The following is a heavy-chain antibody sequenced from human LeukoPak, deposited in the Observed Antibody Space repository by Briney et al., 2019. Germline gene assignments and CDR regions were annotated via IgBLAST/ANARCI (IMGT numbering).Heavy chain of an antibody. CDR1: AFTVSSNH. CDR3: ARGPVSSFAFDY. D-gene: IGHD3-16*01. Sequence: GGSLRLSCAASAFTVSSNHTSWVRQAPGKGLEWVSLIYSGGGTYYADSVKGRFTISRDNSKNTLYLQMNSLRAEDTALYYCARGPVSSFAFDYWGQGTLVTVSS. J-gene: IGHJ4*02. CDR2: IYSGGGT. V-gene: IGHV3-66*01.